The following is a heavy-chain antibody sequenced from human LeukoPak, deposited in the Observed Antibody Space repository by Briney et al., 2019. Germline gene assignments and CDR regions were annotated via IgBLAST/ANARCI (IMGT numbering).Heavy chain of an antibody. D-gene: IGHD3-3*01. CDR2: INNDGSST. J-gene: IGHJ4*02. Sequence: GGSLRLSCAASGNYWIHWVRQAPGKGLVWLSRINNDGSSTIYADSVKGRFTFSRDNAENTLFLEMSSLRVEDTAVYYCVRERNNFWSGHHSIFDSWGQGTLVTVSS. V-gene: IGHV3-74*01. CDR1: GNYW. CDR3: VRERNNFWSGHHSIFDS.